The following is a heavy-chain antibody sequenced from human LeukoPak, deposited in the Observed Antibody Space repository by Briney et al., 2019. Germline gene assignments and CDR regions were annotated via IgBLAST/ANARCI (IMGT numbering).Heavy chain of an antibody. CDR2: IRSKAYGGTT. Sequence: PGGSLRLSCTASGFTFDDYAMSWVRQAPGKGLEWVGFIRSKAYGGTTEYAASVKGRFSISRDDSKSIAYLQMNSLKTDDTAVYFCARGDSPSVSWGQGTLVTVSA. CDR1: GFTFDDYA. CDR3: ARGDSPSVS. D-gene: IGHD3-22*01. V-gene: IGHV3-49*04. J-gene: IGHJ5*02.